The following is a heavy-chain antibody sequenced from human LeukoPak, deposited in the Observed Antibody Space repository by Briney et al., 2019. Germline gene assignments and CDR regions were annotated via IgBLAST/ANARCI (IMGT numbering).Heavy chain of an antibody. CDR1: GGSISSYY. D-gene: IGHD2-2*01. J-gene: IGHJ4*02. V-gene: IGHV4-59*01. CDR3: ARGCSSTSCYAM. Sequence: SETLSLTCTVSGGSISSYYWSWIRQPPGKGLEWIGYIYYSGSTNYNPSLKSRVTISVDTSKNQFSLKLSSVTAADTAVYYCARGCSSTSCYAMWGQGTLVTVSS. CDR2: IYYSGST.